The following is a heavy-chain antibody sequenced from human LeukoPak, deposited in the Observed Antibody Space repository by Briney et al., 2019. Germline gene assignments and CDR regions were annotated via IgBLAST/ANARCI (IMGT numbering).Heavy chain of an antibody. Sequence: SETLSLTCTVSGYSISSGYYWGWIRQPPGKGLEWIGYIYHSGSTYYNPSLKSRVTISVDRSKNQFSLKLSSVTAADTAVYYCARDHSPDLGFDYWGQGTLVTVSS. CDR2: IYHSGST. J-gene: IGHJ4*02. D-gene: IGHD3/OR15-3a*01. V-gene: IGHV4-38-2*02. CDR1: GYSISSGYY. CDR3: ARDHSPDLGFDY.